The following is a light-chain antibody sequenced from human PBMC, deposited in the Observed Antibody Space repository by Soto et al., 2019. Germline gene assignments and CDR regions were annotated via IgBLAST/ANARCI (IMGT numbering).Light chain of an antibody. J-gene: IGLJ1*01. V-gene: IGLV2-14*01. CDR2: DVS. CDR3: SSYTSSSTNV. CDR1: SSDVGGYNY. Sequence: QSALTQPASVSGSPGQSITISCTGTSSDVGGYNYVSWYQQHPGKAPKLMIYDVSNRPSGVSNRFSGSKSGNTASLTISGRHAEDDADYYCSSYTSSSTNVFGTGTKVTVL.